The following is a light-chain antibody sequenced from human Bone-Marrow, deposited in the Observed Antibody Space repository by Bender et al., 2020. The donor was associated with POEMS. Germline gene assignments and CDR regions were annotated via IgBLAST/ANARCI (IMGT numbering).Light chain of an antibody. CDR3: SSFTGSNPLDV. V-gene: IGLV2-14*01. Sequence: QSALTQPASVSGSPGQSITISCTGTSSDVGGYKYVSWYQQNPGKAPKLIIYEVSNRPSGVSDRFSGSKSGNTASLTISGLEADDEADYYCSSFTGSNPLDVFGTGTKVTVL. J-gene: IGLJ1*01. CDR1: SSDVGGYKY. CDR2: EVS.